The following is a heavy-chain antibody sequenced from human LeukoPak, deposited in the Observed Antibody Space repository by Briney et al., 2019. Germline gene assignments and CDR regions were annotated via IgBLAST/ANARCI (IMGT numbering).Heavy chain of an antibody. CDR3: GRPLYSSSPTSPFRY. CDR1: GGSISSSSYY. V-gene: IGHV4-39*01. CDR2: IYYSGST. D-gene: IGHD6-6*01. J-gene: IGHJ4*02. Sequence: SETLSLTCTVAGGSISSSSYYWGWIRQPQGEGLEWIGTIYYSGSTYYNPSLKSRVTISVDTSKNQFSLKLSSVTAADTAVYYCGRPLYSSSPTSPFRYWGQGTLVTVSS.